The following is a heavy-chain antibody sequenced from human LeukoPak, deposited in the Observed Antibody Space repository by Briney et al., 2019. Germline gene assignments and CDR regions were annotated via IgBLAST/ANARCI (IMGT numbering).Heavy chain of an antibody. D-gene: IGHD5-18*01. CDR3: TKVFSGLNPAMAD. CDR1: GFNLGYFD. Sequence: GGSLRLSCAASGFNLGYFDMHWVRQAPGKGLEWVAFIRFDESNKYADSVKGRFTISRDNSKNTLYLQMNSLRAEDTAVYYCTKVFSGLNPAMADWGQGTLVTVSS. V-gene: IGHV3-30*02. CDR2: IRFDESNK. J-gene: IGHJ4*02.